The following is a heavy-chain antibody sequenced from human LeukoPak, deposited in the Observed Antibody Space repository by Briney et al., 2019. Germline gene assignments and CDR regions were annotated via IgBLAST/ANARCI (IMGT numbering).Heavy chain of an antibody. CDR3: ARVLDGNDGDY. V-gene: IGHV1-3*01. Sequence: ASVKVSCKASGYTFTDFAMHWVRQAPGQRLEWMGWINAGNGDTKSSQKFQGRVTITADESTSTAYMELSSLRSEDTAVYYCARVLDGNDGDYWGQGTLVTVSS. CDR2: INAGNGDT. D-gene: IGHD4-23*01. J-gene: IGHJ4*02. CDR1: GYTFTDFA.